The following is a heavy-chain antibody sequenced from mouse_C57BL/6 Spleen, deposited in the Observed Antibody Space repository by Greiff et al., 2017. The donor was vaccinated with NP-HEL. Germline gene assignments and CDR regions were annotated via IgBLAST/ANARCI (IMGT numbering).Heavy chain of an antibody. CDR1: GYTFTSYW. J-gene: IGHJ2*01. V-gene: IGHV1-59*01. Sequence: QVQLQQPGAELVRPGTSVKLSCKASGYTFTSYWMHWVKQRPGQGLEWIGVIDPSDSYTNYNQKFKGKATLPVDTSSSTAYMQLSSLPSEDSAVYYCAREILYYGSSYRYFDYWGQGTTLTVSS. CDR2: IDPSDSYT. D-gene: IGHD1-1*01. CDR3: AREILYYGSSYRYFDY.